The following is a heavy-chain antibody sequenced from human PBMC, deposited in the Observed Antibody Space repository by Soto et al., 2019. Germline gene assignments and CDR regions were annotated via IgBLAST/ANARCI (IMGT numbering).Heavy chain of an antibody. CDR1: RFTFSTYD. CDR2: ISSSGRTI. CDR3: ARNGGYCSGTNCYTYGMDI. Sequence: GSLRLSCAASRFTFSTYDMNWVRQAPGEGLEWVSFISSSGRTIYYADSVKGRFTISRDNAKNSLYLQMNSLRDEDTAVYYCARNGGYCSGTNCYTYGMDIWGQGTTVTVSS. V-gene: IGHV3-48*02. J-gene: IGHJ6*02. D-gene: IGHD2-2*02.